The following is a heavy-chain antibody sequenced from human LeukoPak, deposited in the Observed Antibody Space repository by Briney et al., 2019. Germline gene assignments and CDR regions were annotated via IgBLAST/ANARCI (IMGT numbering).Heavy chain of an antibody. D-gene: IGHD3-10*01. Sequence: SETLSLTCTVSGGSISSYYWSWIRQPAGEGLEWIGRIFGSGSTNYNPSLKSRLTMSVDTSKNQFSLKLTSVTAADTAVYYCARGSGSYPPLDYWGQGTPVTVFS. J-gene: IGHJ4*02. CDR2: IFGSGST. CDR3: ARGSGSYPPLDY. V-gene: IGHV4-4*07. CDR1: GGSISSYY.